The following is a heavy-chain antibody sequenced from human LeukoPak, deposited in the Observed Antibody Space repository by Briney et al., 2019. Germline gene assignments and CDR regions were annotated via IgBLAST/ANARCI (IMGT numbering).Heavy chain of an antibody. CDR2: IYPGDSDT. Sequence: GESLKISCKGSGYSFTSYWIGWVRQMPGKGLEWMGIIYPGDSDTRYSPSFQGQVTISADKSISTAYLQWSSLKASDTAMYYCARPKRHSSGWYELDYWGQGTLVTVSS. D-gene: IGHD6-19*01. J-gene: IGHJ4*02. V-gene: IGHV5-51*01. CDR3: ARPKRHSSGWYELDY. CDR1: GYSFTSYW.